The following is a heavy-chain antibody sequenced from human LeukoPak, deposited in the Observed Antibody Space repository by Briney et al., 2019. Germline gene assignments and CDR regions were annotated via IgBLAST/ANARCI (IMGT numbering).Heavy chain of an antibody. V-gene: IGHV3-23*01. D-gene: IGHD6-19*01. CDR1: GFTFSSYA. J-gene: IGHJ4*02. Sequence: GGSLRLSRAASGFTFSSYAMSWVRQAPGKGLEWVSAISGSGGSTYYADSVKGRFTISRDNSKNTLYLQMNSLRAEDTAVYYCAKDTERYSSGWYDYWGQGTLVTVSS. CDR3: AKDTERYSSGWYDY. CDR2: ISGSGGST.